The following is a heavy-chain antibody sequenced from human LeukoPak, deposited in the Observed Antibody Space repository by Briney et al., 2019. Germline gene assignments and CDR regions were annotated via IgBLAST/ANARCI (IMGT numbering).Heavy chain of an antibody. CDR3: ARVRDCSSTSCYWWYYYYYGRDV. D-gene: IGHD2-2*01. J-gene: IGHJ6*02. CDR1: GYTFTSYD. V-gene: IGHV1-8*01. CDR2: MNPNSGNT. Sequence: ASVKVSCKASGYTFTSYDINWVRQATGQGLEWMGWMNPNSGNTGYAQKFQGRVTMTRNTSISTAYMELSSLRSEDTAVYYCARVRDCSSTSCYWWYYYYYGRDVWGQGTTVTVSS.